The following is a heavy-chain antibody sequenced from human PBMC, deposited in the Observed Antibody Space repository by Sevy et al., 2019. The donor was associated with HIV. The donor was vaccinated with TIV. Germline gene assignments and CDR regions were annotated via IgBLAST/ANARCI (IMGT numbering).Heavy chain of an antibody. Sequence: SETLSLTCAVSGGSISSGGYSWSWTRQPPGKGLEWIGYIYHSGSTYYNPSLKSRVTISVDRSKNQFSLKLSSVTAADTAVYYCARAERFLEKRGAFDIWGQGTMVTVSS. CDR1: GGSISSGGYS. J-gene: IGHJ3*02. CDR3: ARAERFLEKRGAFDI. CDR2: IYHSGST. D-gene: IGHD3-3*01. V-gene: IGHV4-30-2*01.